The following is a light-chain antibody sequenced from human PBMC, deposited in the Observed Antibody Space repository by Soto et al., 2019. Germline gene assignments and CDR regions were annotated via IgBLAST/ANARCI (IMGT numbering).Light chain of an antibody. J-gene: IGLJ2*01. CDR1: SSDLGSYNR. CDR3: SSYTSSSTLVV. Sequence: QSVLTQPPSVSGSPGQSVTISCTGTSSDLGSYNRVSWYQQPPGTAPKLMIYEVSNRPSGVSNRFSGSKSGNTASLTISGLQAEDEADYYCSSYTSSSTLVVFGGGTKLTVL. V-gene: IGLV2-18*02. CDR2: EVS.